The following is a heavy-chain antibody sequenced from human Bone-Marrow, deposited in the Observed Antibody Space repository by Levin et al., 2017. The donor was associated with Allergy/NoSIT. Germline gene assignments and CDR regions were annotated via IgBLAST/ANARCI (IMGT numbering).Heavy chain of an antibody. Sequence: SLKISCAASGFTFDDYAMHWVRQAPGKGLEWVSGISWNSGSIGYADSVKGRFTISRDNAKNSLYLQMNSLRAEDTALYYCAKDICSSTSCYLYYYYGMDVWGQGTTVTVSS. D-gene: IGHD2-2*01. CDR3: AKDICSSTSCYLYYYYGMDV. CDR2: ISWNSGSI. J-gene: IGHJ6*02. CDR1: GFTFDDYA. V-gene: IGHV3-9*01.